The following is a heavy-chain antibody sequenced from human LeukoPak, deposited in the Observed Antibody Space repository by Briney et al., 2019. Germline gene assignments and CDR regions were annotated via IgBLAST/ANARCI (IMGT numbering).Heavy chain of an antibody. CDR3: ARDVGIGYYDSSGYYGMDV. V-gene: IGHV1-69*04. CDR2: IIPIPGIA. J-gene: IGHJ6*02. D-gene: IGHD3-22*01. Sequence: ASVKVSCKASGGTFSSYAISWVRQAPGQGLEWMGRIIPIPGIANYAQKFQGRVTITADKSTSTAYMELSSLRSEDTAVYYCARDVGIGYYDSSGYYGMDVWGQGPRSPSP. CDR1: GGTFSSYA.